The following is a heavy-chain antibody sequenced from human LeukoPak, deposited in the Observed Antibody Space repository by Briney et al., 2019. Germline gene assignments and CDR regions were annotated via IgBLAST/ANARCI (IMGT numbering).Heavy chain of an antibody. J-gene: IGHJ4*02. CDR2: ISYDGSNK. CDR3: ANGEPGYYGSGSSFDY. V-gene: IGHV3-30*18. D-gene: IGHD3-10*01. Sequence: GGSLRLSCAASGFAVSSNHMNWVRQAPGRGLEWVAVISYDGSNKYYADSVKGRFTISRDNSKNTLYLQMNSLRAEDTAVYYCANGEPGYYGSGSSFDYWGQGTLVTVSS. CDR1: GFAVSSNH.